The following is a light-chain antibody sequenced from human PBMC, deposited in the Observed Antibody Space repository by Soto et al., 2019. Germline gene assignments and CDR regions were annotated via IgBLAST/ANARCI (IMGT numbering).Light chain of an antibody. Sequence: DIPMTQSPSALSASVGDRVTITCRAGQSISYYLAWWQQKPGKAPKLLIYDSSSLESGVPSRFSGSRSGTEFTLTISSLQPDDFATYYCQEYNTYWTFGQGTKVEIK. J-gene: IGKJ1*01. CDR2: DSS. CDR1: QSISYY. V-gene: IGKV1-5*01. CDR3: QEYNTYWT.